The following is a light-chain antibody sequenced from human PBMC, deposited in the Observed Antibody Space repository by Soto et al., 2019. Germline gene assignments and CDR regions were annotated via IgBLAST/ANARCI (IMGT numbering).Light chain of an antibody. Sequence: EIVLTQSPGTLSLSPGERATLSCRASQSVRNNSLAWYQQQPGQAPRLLIFGATSRATGIPDRFSGSGSGTDFTLTISILEPEDSAVYFCHQYGYFVDTFGQGTKLEIK. CDR3: HQYGYFVDT. CDR2: GAT. CDR1: QSVRNNS. J-gene: IGKJ2*01. V-gene: IGKV3-20*01.